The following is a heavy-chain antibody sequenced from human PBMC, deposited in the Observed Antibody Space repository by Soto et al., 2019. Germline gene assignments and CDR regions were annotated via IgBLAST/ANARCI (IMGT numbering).Heavy chain of an antibody. V-gene: IGHV1-18*04. Sequence: ASVKVSCKASGYTFTSYGISWVRQAPGQGLEWMGWISAYNGNTNYAQKLQGRVTMTTDTSTSTAYMELRSLRSDDTAVYYCARDHCSSTSCYTAVDYWGQGPLVTVSS. CDR1: GYTFTSYG. CDR3: ARDHCSSTSCYTAVDY. D-gene: IGHD2-2*02. J-gene: IGHJ4*02. CDR2: ISAYNGNT.